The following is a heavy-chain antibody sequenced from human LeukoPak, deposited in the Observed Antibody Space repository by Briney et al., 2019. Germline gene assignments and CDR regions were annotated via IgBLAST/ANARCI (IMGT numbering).Heavy chain of an antibody. J-gene: IGHJ4*02. CDR1: GFTFSSYA. CDR2: ISGSGGST. Sequence: EPGGSLRLSCAASGFTFSSYAMSWVRQAPGKGLEWVSAISGSGGSTYYADSVKGRFTISRDNSKNTLYLQMNSLRVEDTAVYYCAKTPANGDYGVYFDYWGQGTLVTVSS. D-gene: IGHD4-17*01. CDR3: AKTPANGDYGVYFDY. V-gene: IGHV3-23*01.